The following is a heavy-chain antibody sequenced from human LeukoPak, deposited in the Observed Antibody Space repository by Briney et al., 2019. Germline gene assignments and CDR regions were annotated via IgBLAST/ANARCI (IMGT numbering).Heavy chain of an antibody. CDR3: AKEGGSGFYDFDS. D-gene: IGHD3-22*01. CDR1: GFTFSSYS. J-gene: IGHJ4*02. Sequence: GGSLRLSCAASGFTFSSYSMNWVRQAPGKGLEWVSSISSSSSYIYYADSVKGRFTISRDNAKNSLDLQMNSLRAEDTAVYYCAKEGGSGFYDFDSWGQGTLVTVSS. CDR2: ISSSSSYI. V-gene: IGHV3-21*04.